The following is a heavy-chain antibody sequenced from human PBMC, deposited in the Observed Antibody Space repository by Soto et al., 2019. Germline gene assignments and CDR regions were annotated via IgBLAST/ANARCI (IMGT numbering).Heavy chain of an antibody. Sequence: QVQVVQSGAEVKKPGSSVKVSCKASGGTFSSYAISWVRQAPGQGLEWMGGIIPIFGTADYAQKFQGRVTITADESTSTAYVELSSLRSEDTAVYYCAKNPENYYYGMDVWGQGTTVTVSS. CDR2: IIPIFGTA. J-gene: IGHJ6*02. CDR1: GGTFSSYA. V-gene: IGHV1-69*12. CDR3: AKNPENYYYGMDV.